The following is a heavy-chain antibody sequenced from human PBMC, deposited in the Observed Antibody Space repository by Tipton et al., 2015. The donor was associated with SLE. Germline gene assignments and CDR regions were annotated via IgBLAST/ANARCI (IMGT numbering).Heavy chain of an antibody. V-gene: IGHV3-48*03. J-gene: IGHJ4*02. CDR1: GFTSSHHD. D-gene: IGHD6-19*01. CDR2: IRASGDRI. Sequence: SLRLSCVGSGFTSSHHDFNWVRQVPGKGLEWISHIRASGDRISYPDSMKGRFTVSRDNAKKSLYLQMNNLRLGDTGLYYCARSNGWIFHFWGQGTLVTVSA. CDR3: ARSNGWIFHF.